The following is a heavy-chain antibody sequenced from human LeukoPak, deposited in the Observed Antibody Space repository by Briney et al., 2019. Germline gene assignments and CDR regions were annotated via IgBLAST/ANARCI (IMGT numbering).Heavy chain of an antibody. CDR1: GGXISSYY. CDR3: ARGGWYPESFQH. CDR2: IYYSGST. D-gene: IGHD6-19*01. V-gene: IGHV4-59*01. Sequence: SETLSLTCTVSGGXISSYYCNWIRQPPGKGLEWIGHIYYSGSTYYNPSLKSRVAISVDTSKNQFSLKLSSVTAADTAVYYCARGGWYPESFQHWGQGALVTVSS. J-gene: IGHJ1*01.